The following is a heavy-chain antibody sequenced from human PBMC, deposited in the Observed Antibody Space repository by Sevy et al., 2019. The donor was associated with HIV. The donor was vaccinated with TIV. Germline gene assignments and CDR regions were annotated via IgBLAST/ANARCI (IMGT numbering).Heavy chain of an antibody. CDR3: ARVFHYDYVWGSYPTDAFDI. D-gene: IGHD3-16*02. J-gene: IGHJ3*02. V-gene: IGHV4-34*01. CDR1: GGSFSGYY. Sequence: SETLSLTCAVYGGSFSGYYWSWIRQPPGKGLERIGEINHSGSTNYNPSLKSRVTISVDTSKNQFSLKLSSVTAADTAVYYCARVFHYDYVWGSYPTDAFDIWGQGTMVTVSS. CDR2: INHSGST.